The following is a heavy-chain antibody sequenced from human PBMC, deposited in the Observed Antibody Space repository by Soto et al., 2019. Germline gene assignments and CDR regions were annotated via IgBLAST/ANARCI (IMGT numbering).Heavy chain of an antibody. V-gene: IGHV1-18*01. CDR2: ISAYNGNT. CDR3: ASHYDSSGYYPYYYYGMDV. J-gene: IGHJ6*02. D-gene: IGHD3-22*01. CDR1: GYTFTSYG. Sequence: QVQLVQSGAEVKKPGASVKVSCKASGYTFTSYGISWVRQAPGQGLEWMGWISAYNGNTNYAQKLQGRVTMTTDTXXSXDXXELRSLRSDDTAVYYCASHYDSSGYYPYYYYGMDVWGQGTTVTVSS.